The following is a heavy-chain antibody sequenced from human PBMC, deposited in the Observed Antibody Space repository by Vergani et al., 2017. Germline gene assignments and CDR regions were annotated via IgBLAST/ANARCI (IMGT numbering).Heavy chain of an antibody. Sequence: QVQLVQSGAEVKKPGSSVKVSCKASGGTFSSYAISGVRQAPGQGLEWKGRIIPIFGTANYAQKFQGRVTITADESTSTAYMELSSLRSEDTAVYYCARDRRDGYNTPLYYFDYWGQGTLVTVSS. D-gene: IGHD5-24*01. CDR2: IIPIFGTA. V-gene: IGHV1-69*18. CDR3: ARDRRDGYNTPLYYFDY. J-gene: IGHJ4*02. CDR1: GGTFSSYA.